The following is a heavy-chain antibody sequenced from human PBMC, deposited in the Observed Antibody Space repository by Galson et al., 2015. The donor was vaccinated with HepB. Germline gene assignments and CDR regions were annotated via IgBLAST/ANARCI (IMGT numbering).Heavy chain of an antibody. V-gene: IGHV4-34*01. CDR3: ARRHNYGGGYFDL. D-gene: IGHD5-24*01. CDR2: INHSGST. CDR1: GGSFTDYY. J-gene: IGHJ2*01. Sequence: SETLSLTCAVYGGSFTDYYWSWIRQPPGKGLERIGEINHSGSTNYNPSLKSRVTISVDTSKHQFSLKLSSVTAADTAVYYCARRHNYGGGYFDLWGRGTLVIVSS.